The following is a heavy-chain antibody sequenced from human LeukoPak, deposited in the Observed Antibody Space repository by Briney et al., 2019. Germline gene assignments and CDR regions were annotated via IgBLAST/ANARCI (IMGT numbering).Heavy chain of an antibody. CDR2: ISYDGSNK. CDR1: GFTFSSYA. V-gene: IGHV3-30*01. Sequence: PGGSLRLSCAASGFTFSSYAMHWVRQAPGKGLEWVAVISYDGSNKYYADSVKGRFTISRDNSKNTLYLQMNSLRAEDTAVYYCARRGSWHLDIDYWGQGTLVTVSS. J-gene: IGHJ4*02. CDR3: ARRGSWHLDIDY. D-gene: IGHD6-13*01.